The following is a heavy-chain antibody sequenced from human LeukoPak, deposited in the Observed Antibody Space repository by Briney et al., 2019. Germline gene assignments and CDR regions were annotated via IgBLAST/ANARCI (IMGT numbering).Heavy chain of an antibody. V-gene: IGHV3-73*01. D-gene: IGHD4-23*01. J-gene: IGHJ4*02. CDR3: ARRAGGYSHPYDY. Sequence: PGGSLKLSCAASGFTFSGSSMHWVRRASGKGLEWVGRIRSNANNYATAYAASVTGRFTISRDDSKNTAYLQMNSLKTEDTAVYYCARRAGGYSHPYDYWGQGILVTVSS. CDR2: IRSNANNYAT. CDR1: GFTFSGSS.